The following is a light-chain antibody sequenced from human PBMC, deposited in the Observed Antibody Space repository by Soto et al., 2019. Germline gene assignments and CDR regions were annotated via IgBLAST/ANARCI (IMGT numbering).Light chain of an antibody. CDR1: QSVSNNY. CDR3: QQRSNWPPRIT. Sequence: EIAMTQSRGTLSLSPGERATLSCKARQSVSNNYLAWYQQKPGQAPRLLIYDASNRATGIPARFSGSGSGTDFTLTISSLEPEDFAVYYCQQRSNWPPRITFGGGTKVDI. CDR2: DAS. V-gene: IGKV3-11*01. J-gene: IGKJ4*01.